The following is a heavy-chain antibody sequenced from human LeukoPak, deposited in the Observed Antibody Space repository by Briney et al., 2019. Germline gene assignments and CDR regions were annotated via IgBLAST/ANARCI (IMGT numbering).Heavy chain of an antibody. CDR1: GFIFGLYC. Sequence: GGSLRLSCAASGFIFGLYCMHWVRQAPGKGPMWVSRICPDGTGISYADSVKARFTTSRDNAKNTVYLQMNGLREEDTAVYYCVRDFRSADYWGQGTLVTVSS. CDR2: ICPDGTGI. J-gene: IGHJ4*02. CDR3: VRDFRSADY. V-gene: IGHV3-74*01.